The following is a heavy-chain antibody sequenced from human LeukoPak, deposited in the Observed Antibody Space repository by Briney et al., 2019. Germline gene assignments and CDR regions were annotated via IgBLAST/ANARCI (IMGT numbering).Heavy chain of an antibody. CDR2: ISSSSSYI. J-gene: IGHJ3*02. Sequence: GGSLRLSCAASGFTFSSYSMNWVRQAPGKGLEWVSSISSSSSYIYYADSVKGRFTISRGNAKNSLYLQMDSLRAEDTAVYYCARDREGATFSAFDIWGQGTMVTVSS. D-gene: IGHD1-26*01. CDR1: GFTFSSYS. V-gene: IGHV3-21*01. CDR3: ARDREGATFSAFDI.